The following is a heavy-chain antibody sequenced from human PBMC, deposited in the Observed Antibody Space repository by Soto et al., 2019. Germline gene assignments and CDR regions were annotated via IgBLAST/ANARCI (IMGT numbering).Heavy chain of an antibody. Sequence: GGSLRLSCAASGFTFSSYAMSWVRQAPGKGLEWVSAISGSGGSTYYADSVKGRFTISRDNSKNTLYLQMNSLRAEDTAVYYCAKDLGRYSSSWYLDYWGQGTLVTVSS. D-gene: IGHD6-13*01. CDR3: AKDLGRYSSSWYLDY. V-gene: IGHV3-23*01. CDR2: ISGSGGST. J-gene: IGHJ4*02. CDR1: GFTFSSYA.